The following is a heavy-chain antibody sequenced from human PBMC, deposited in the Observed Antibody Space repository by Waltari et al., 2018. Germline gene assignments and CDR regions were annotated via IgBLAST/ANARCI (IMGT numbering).Heavy chain of an antibody. V-gene: IGHV4-39*01. CDR2: ISYTGTT. D-gene: IGHD3-16*01. CDR3: ATYVGASIGTAAFDV. CDR1: GGSIISNRHY. Sequence: QLHLPEAGPGLVKPSDTLSLTCSVSGGSIISNRHYWAGNRQPPGTGLEWTATISYTGTTYYNPSLKSRVTRSVDTSKNQFSLKLSSVTAADTAVYYCATYVGASIGTAAFDVWGQGTMVTVSS. J-gene: IGHJ3*01.